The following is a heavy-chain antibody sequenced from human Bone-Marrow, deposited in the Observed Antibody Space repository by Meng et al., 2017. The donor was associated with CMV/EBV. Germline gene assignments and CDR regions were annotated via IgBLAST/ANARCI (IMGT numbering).Heavy chain of an antibody. V-gene: IGHV1-8*01. D-gene: IGHD1-1*01. CDR1: GYTFSNYD. CDR2: MNPNRGNT. CDR3: ARGKRSFQIDY. Sequence: ASVKVSCKASGYTFSNYDIIWVRQASGQGLEWVGWMNPNRGNTAYAQKFQGRVTMTWSTSVSTASMELSSLRSEDTAVYYCARGKRSFQIDYWGQGTLVTVSS. J-gene: IGHJ4*02.